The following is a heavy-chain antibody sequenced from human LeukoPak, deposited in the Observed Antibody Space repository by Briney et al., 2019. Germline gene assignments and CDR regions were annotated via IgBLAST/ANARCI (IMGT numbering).Heavy chain of an antibody. D-gene: IGHD1-26*01. CDR1: GFTFSGYS. CDR2: IGGSGETT. J-gene: IGHJ4*02. V-gene: IGHV3-23*01. Sequence: GGSLRLSCAASGFTFSGYSMSWVRQAPGKGLEWVSVIGGSGETTFYADSVKGRFTISRDNSKNTLYVQINSLRAEDTAVYYCARKRSGNYPLHYWGQGTLVTVSS. CDR3: ARKRSGNYPLHY.